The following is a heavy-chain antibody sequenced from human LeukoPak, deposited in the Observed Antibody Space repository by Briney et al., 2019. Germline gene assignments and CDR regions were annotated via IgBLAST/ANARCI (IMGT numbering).Heavy chain of an antibody. J-gene: IGHJ4*02. CDR3: AKGIWFGSAWDY. CDR1: GFTFSSYA. Sequence: GGSLRLSCAASGFTFSSYAMSWVRQAPGKGLEWASAISGSGGSTYYADSVEGRFTISRDNSKNTLYLQMNSLRAEDTAVYYCAKGIWFGSAWDYWGQGTLVTVSS. V-gene: IGHV3-23*01. CDR2: ISGSGGST. D-gene: IGHD3-10*01.